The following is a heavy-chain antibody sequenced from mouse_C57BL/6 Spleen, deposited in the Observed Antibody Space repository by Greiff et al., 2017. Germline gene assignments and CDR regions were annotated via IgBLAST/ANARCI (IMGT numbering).Heavy chain of an antibody. D-gene: IGHD2-1*01. CDR1: GYAFSSYW. J-gene: IGHJ4*01. V-gene: IGHV1-80*01. CDR3: ARGGNSDYYYAMGY. CDR2: IYPGDGDT. Sequence: QVQLKQSGAELVKPGASVKISCKASGYAFSSYWMNWVKQRPGKGLEWIGQIYPGDGDTNYNGKFKGKATLTADKSSSPAYMQLSSLTSEDAAVYFCARGGNSDYYYAMGYWGQGTSVTVSS.